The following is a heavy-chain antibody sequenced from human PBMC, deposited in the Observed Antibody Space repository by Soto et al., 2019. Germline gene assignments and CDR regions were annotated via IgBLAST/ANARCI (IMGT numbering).Heavy chain of an antibody. CDR3: ARAVGFLEWFGAFDI. D-gene: IGHD3-3*01. CDR2: IYYSGST. V-gene: IGHV4-59*01. CDR1: GGSISSYY. J-gene: IGHJ3*02. Sequence: PSETLSLTCTVSGGSISSYYWSWIRQPPGKGLEWTGYIYYSGSTNYNPSLKSRVTISVDTSKNQFSLKLSSVTAADTAVYYCARAVGFLEWFGAFDIWGQGTMVTVSS.